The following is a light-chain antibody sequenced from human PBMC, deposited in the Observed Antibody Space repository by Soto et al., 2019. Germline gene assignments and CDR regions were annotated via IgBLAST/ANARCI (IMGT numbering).Light chain of an antibody. CDR1: QGISNH. J-gene: IGKJ1*01. CDR3: QKYNSAPWT. CDR2: VAS. V-gene: IGKV1-27*01. Sequence: DIQMTQSPSSLSASVGDRVTITCRASQGISNHLAWYQQQPGKVPKLLIYVASTLQSGVPSRFSGSGSWTDFTLTISSLQPEDVATYYCQKYNSAPWTFGQGTKVEIK.